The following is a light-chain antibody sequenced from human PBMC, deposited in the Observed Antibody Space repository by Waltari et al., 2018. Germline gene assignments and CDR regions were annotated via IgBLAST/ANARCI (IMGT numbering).Light chain of an antibody. CDR3: QQYDNVPFT. V-gene: IGKV1-33*01. Sequence: DIQMTQSQSSLSASVGDRVTIACQASQDISNYINWYQQKPGKAPKLLIYAASNLSTGVPSRFSGGGSGTTFTLTISSLQPEDLAIYFCQQYDNVPFTFGPGTRVDFK. CDR2: AAS. CDR1: QDISNY. J-gene: IGKJ3*01.